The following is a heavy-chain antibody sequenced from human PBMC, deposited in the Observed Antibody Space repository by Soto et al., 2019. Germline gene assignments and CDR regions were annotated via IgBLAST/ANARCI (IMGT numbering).Heavy chain of an antibody. CDR2: NKTNTEGGTT. V-gene: IGHV3-15*07. J-gene: IGHJ6*02. CDR3: TTGSVEGV. Sequence: EVQLVESGGGVIYPGGSLRLSCAASGLTISNAWMNWVRQAPGKGLEWVGRNKTNTEGGTTDYAAAVKGRFTVSRDDSNNTLYLQKNSLRTEDTAGYYCTTGSVEGVWGQGTTDTVSS. CDR1: GLTISNAW. D-gene: IGHD2-15*01.